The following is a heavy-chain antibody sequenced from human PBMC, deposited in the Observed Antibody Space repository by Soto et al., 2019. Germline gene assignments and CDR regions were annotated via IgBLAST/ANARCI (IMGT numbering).Heavy chain of an antibody. J-gene: IGHJ6*02. Sequence: EVQLLDSGGGLVQPGGSLRLSCAASGFTFSSYAMSWVRQAPGKGLEWVSAISGSAITTYYADSVKGRFTISRDNSKNTVYLQMNSLRYEDTAIYYCAKVIVARGGMDVWGRGTTVTVSS. CDR2: ISGSAITT. V-gene: IGHV3-23*01. CDR3: AKVIVARGGMDV. D-gene: IGHD6-6*01. CDR1: GFTFSSYA.